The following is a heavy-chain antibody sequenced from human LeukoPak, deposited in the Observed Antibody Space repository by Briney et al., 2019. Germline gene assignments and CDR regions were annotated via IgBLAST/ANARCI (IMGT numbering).Heavy chain of an antibody. CDR1: GFTFSSYW. D-gene: IGHD6-13*01. CDR2: IKQDGSEK. CDR3: AREMYSSSWFGFRNYYYYYGMDV. V-gene: IGHV3-7*01. J-gene: IGHJ6*02. Sequence: PGGSLRLSCAASGFTFSSYWMSWVRQAPGKGLEWVANIKQDGSEKYYVGSVKGRFTISRDNAKNSLYLQMNSLRAEDTAVYYCAREMYSSSWFGFRNYYYYYGMDVWGQGTTVTVSS.